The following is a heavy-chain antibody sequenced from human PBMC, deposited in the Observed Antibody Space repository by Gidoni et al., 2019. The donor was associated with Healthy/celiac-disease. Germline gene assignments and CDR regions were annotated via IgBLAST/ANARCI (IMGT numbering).Heavy chain of an antibody. Sequence: EVQLVESGGGLVKPGGSLRLSCAASGFTFSSYSMNWVRQAPGKGLEWVSSISSSSSYIYYADSVKGRFTISRDNAKNSLYLQMNSLRAEDTAVYYCARDYGSGIRSGPFDYWGQGTLVTVSP. CDR1: GFTFSSYS. CDR2: ISSSSSYI. D-gene: IGHD3-10*01. J-gene: IGHJ4*02. CDR3: ARDYGSGIRSGPFDY. V-gene: IGHV3-21*01.